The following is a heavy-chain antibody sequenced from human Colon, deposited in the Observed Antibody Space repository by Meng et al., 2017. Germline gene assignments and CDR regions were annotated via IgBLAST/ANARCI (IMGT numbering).Heavy chain of an antibody. V-gene: IGHV4-4*02. Sequence: QLQESGQGLLTPSLTLSLTFFVSCGSISSNHWWSWVRQSPGKGLEWIAEIYHSGNTNYNPSLKSRATISMDKSKNQFSLNLSSVTAADTAVYYCTTGTYYDHWGQGTLVTVSS. J-gene: IGHJ4*02. CDR1: CGSISSNHW. CDR3: TTGTYYDH. D-gene: IGHD7-27*01. CDR2: IYHSGNT.